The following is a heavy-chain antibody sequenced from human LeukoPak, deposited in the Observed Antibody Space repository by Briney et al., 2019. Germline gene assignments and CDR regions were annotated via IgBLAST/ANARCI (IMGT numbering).Heavy chain of an antibody. J-gene: IGHJ6*03. CDR2: INSDGSST. CDR1: GFTFSSYW. V-gene: IGHV3-74*01. Sequence: GGSLRLSCAASGFTFSSYWMHWVRQAPGKGLVWVSRINSDGSSTSYADSVKGRFTISRDNAKNTLYLQMNSLRAEDTAVYYCARSMTYYDFWSGPDYYYMAVWGKGTTVSVSS. CDR3: ARSMTYYDFWSGPDYYYMAV. D-gene: IGHD3-3*01.